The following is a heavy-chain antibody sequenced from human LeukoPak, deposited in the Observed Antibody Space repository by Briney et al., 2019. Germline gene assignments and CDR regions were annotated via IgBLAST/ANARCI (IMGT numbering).Heavy chain of an antibody. CDR2: INHSGST. Sequence: SETLSLTCAVYGGSFSGYYWSWIRQPPGKGLEWIGEINHSGSTNYNPSLKSRVTISVDTSKNQFSLKLSSVTAADTAVYYCARWRDYYGSGSTFDYWGQGTLVTVSS. V-gene: IGHV4-34*01. CDR1: GGSFSGYY. D-gene: IGHD3-10*01. CDR3: ARWRDYYGSGSTFDY. J-gene: IGHJ4*02.